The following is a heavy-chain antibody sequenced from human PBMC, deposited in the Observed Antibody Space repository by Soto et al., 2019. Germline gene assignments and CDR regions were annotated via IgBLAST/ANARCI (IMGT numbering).Heavy chain of an antibody. J-gene: IGHJ6*02. D-gene: IGHD2-21*01. CDR1: GGSISSGGYY. Sequence: KTSETLSLTCTVSGGSISSGGYYWSWIRQHPGKGLEWIGYIYYSGSTYYNPSLKSRVTISVDTSKNQFSLKLSSVTAADTAVYYCARDRSPYIVDYYGMDVWGQGTTVTVSS. CDR3: ARDRSPYIVDYYGMDV. V-gene: IGHV4-31*03. CDR2: IYYSGST.